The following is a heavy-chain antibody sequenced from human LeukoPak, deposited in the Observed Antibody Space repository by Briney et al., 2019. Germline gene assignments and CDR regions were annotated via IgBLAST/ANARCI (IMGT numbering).Heavy chain of an antibody. CDR2: IYHSGST. V-gene: IGHV4-38-2*02. CDR3: ARVVIPAAKGYYYYYMDV. J-gene: IGHJ6*03. D-gene: IGHD2-2*01. Sequence: SETLSLTCTVSGYSISSGYYWGWIRQPPGKGLEWIGSIYHSGSTYYNPSLKSRVTISVDTSKNQFSLKLSSVTAADTAVYYCARVVIPAAKGYYYYYMDVWGKGTTVTISS. CDR1: GYSISSGYY.